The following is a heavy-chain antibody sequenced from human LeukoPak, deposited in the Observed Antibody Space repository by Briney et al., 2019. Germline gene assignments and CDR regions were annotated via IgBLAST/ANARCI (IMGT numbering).Heavy chain of an antibody. CDR2: IKRDGSAK. D-gene: IGHD4-17*01. V-gene: IGHV3-7*04. CDR3: ARDRVRGDYGVDY. CDR1: GCTFGDYW. J-gene: IGHJ4*02. Sequence: GSLRLSCAATGCTFGDYWMTWFSRPPGKGLEWVANIKRDGSAKYYVDSVKGRFTLSRDNAKDVLYLHMNSLRVEDTAVYYCARDRVRGDYGVDYWGLGTLVTVAS.